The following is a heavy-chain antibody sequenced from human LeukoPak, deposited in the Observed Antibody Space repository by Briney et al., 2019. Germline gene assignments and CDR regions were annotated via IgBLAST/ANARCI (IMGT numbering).Heavy chain of an antibody. CDR1: GFTFSSYE. D-gene: IGHD2-2*01. CDR2: ISSSGSTI. CDR3: ARESAPALLDY. Sequence: GASLRLSCAASGFTFSSYEMNWVRQAPGKGLEWVSYISSSGSTIYYADSVKGRFTISRDNAKNSLYLQMNSLRAEDTAVYYCARESAPALLDYWGQGTLVTVSS. J-gene: IGHJ4*02. V-gene: IGHV3-48*03.